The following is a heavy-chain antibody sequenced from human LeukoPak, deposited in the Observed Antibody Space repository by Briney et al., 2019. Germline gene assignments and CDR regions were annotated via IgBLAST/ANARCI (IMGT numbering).Heavy chain of an antibody. D-gene: IGHD2-2*02. CDR1: GYTFTNSY. Sequence: ASVKVSCKASGYTFTNSYIHWVRQAPGQVLEWMGLINPDGGNTNYAQNFQGRVTLTRDTSTSTVYMELSSLRSEDTAVYYCARVAAEVVGVPGAIGFGWLRRDYYYMDVWGKGTTVTVSS. J-gene: IGHJ6*03. V-gene: IGHV1-46*01. CDR3: ARVAAEVVGVPGAIGFGWLRRDYYYMDV. CDR2: INPDGGNT.